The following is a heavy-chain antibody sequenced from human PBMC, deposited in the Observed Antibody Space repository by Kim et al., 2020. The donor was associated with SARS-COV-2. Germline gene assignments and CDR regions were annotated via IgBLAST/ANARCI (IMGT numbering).Heavy chain of an antibody. CDR2: IRSKANSYAT. CDR3: TRHHRPYFWSGYSLDYYYYGMDV. V-gene: IGHV3-73*01. Sequence: GGSLRLSCAASGFTFSGSAMHWVRQASGKGLEWVGRIRSKANSYATAYAASVKGRFTISRDDSKNTAYLQMNSLKTEDTAVYYCTRHHRPYFWSGYSLDYYYYGMDVWGQGTTVTVSS. CDR1: GFTFSGSA. J-gene: IGHJ6*02. D-gene: IGHD3-3*01.